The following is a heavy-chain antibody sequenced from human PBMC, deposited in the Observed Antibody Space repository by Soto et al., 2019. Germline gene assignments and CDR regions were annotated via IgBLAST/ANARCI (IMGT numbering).Heavy chain of an antibody. CDR1: GGSFSGYY. Sequence: SETLSLTCAVYGGSFSGYYWSWIRQPPGKGLEWIGEINHSGSTNYNPSLKSRVTISVDTSKNQFSLKLSSVTAADTAVYYCARGQVAAARNFGYWGQGTLVTVS. D-gene: IGHD6-13*01. V-gene: IGHV4-34*01. CDR3: ARGQVAAARNFGY. CDR2: INHSGST. J-gene: IGHJ4*02.